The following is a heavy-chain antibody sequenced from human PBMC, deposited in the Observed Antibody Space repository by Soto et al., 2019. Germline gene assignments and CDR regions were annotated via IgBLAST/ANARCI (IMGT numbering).Heavy chain of an antibody. J-gene: IGHJ6*02. Sequence: PGGSLRLSCAASGFTFSSYSMHWVRQAEGKGLEWVSALGAADDPYYLVSVKGRFTISRENAKNSLYLQMNNLRAGDTAVYYCARAYSGRLPRRADYYYAMDVWGQGTTVTVSS. V-gene: IGHV3-13*05. CDR3: ARAYSGRLPRRADYYYAMDV. D-gene: IGHD2-15*01. CDR1: GFTFSSYS. CDR2: LGAADDP.